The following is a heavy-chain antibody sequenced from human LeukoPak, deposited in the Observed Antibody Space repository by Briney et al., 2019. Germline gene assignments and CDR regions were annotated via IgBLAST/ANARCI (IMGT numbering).Heavy chain of an antibody. CDR2: IYYSGST. J-gene: IGHJ4*02. D-gene: IGHD2-15*01. CDR1: GGSISSGGYY. CDR3: ARVALGSVNPKYYFDY. Sequence: SQTLSLTCTVSGGSISSGGYYWSWIRQHPGKGLEWIGYIYYSGSTYYNPSLKSRVTISVDTSKNQFSLKLSSVTAADTAVHYCARVALGSVNPKYYFDYWGQGTLVTVSS. V-gene: IGHV4-31*03.